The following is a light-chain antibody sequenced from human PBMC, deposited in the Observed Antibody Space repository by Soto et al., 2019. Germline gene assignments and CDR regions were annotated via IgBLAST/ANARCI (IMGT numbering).Light chain of an antibody. CDR2: IAA. Sequence: DIQMTQSPCTLSASGGDRVTITCRASQSLGGCLTWYLQKPGKGPEILMCIAADLEGGVPSSFSGSGSGTKFTLTLSSLQPDDFATYYCQQYDSLPTFGGGTKVELK. CDR3: QQYDSLPT. J-gene: IGKJ4*01. V-gene: IGKV1-5*01. CDR1: QSLGGC.